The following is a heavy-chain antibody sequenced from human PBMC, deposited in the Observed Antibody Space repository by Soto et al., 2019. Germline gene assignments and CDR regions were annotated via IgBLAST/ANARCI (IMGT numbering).Heavy chain of an antibody. Sequence: QVQLQQWGAGLLKPSETLSLTCAVYGGSFSGYYWSWIRQPPGKGLEWIGEIDHTGGSSYNPSLKSRVTILLDTSNNQFSLELSSVTAADTAVYYCARVRPRYGMDVWGQGTTVTVSS. V-gene: IGHV4-34*01. CDR3: ARVRPRYGMDV. CDR2: IDHTGGS. J-gene: IGHJ6*02. CDR1: GGSFSGYY.